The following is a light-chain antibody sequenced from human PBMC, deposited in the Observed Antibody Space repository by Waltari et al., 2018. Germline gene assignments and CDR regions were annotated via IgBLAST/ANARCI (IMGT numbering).Light chain of an antibody. J-gene: IGLJ2*01. CDR3: SSYTGSSALVV. CDR1: TIDIGSYNY. V-gene: IGLV2-14*03. Sequence: QSALTQPASVSGSPGQSITISCSGSTIDIGSYNYVSWYQQHPGNAPKLIIFDVNRRPSGVSNRFSGSKSGLTASLTISGLQAEDEAEYYCSSYTGSSALVVFGGGTKLSVL. CDR2: DVN.